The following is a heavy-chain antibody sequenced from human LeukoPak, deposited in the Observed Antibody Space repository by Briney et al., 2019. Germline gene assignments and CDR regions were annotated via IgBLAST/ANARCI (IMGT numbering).Heavy chain of an antibody. D-gene: IGHD5-18*01. CDR3: AEDLNRGYPYVLPFFDY. CDR2: IWYDGSNK. Sequence: GGSLRLSCTASGFTFSSYGMHWVRQAPGKGLEWVAVIWYDGSNKYYTDSVKGRFTISRDNSKNTLYLQMNSLRAEHTAVYFCAEDLNRGYPYVLPFFDYWGQGTLVTVSS. CDR1: GFTFSSYG. J-gene: IGHJ4*02. V-gene: IGHV3-33*06.